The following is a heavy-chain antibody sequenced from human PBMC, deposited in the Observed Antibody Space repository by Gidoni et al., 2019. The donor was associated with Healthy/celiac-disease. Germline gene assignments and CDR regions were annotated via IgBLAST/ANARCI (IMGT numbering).Heavy chain of an antibody. Sequence: QVQLQESGPGLVKPSGTLSLTCAVSGGSISSSNWWSWVRQPPGKGLEWIGEIYHSGSTNYNPSLKSRVTISVDKSKNQFSLKLSSVTAADTAVYYCARVRYYDFWSGPYYYYGMDVWGQGTTVTVFS. J-gene: IGHJ6*02. CDR1: GGSISSSNW. CDR3: ARVRYYDFWSGPYYYYGMDV. V-gene: IGHV4-4*02. D-gene: IGHD3-3*01. CDR2: IYHSGST.